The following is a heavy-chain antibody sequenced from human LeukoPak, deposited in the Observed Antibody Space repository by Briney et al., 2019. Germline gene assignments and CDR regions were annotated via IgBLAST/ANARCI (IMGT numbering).Heavy chain of an antibody. CDR1: GDSVSSAA. D-gene: IGHD2-2*01. V-gene: IGHV6-1*01. CDR2: TYYRSKWYN. CDR3: ARGGIGYCTSSSCYFDY. J-gene: IGHJ4*02. Sequence: SQTLSLTCATSGDSVSSAAWNWIRQSPSRGLEWLGRTYYRSKWYNDYAVSVKSRITINPDTSKNQFSLQLNSVTPEDTAVYYCARGGIGYCTSSSCYFDYWGQGTLVTVSS.